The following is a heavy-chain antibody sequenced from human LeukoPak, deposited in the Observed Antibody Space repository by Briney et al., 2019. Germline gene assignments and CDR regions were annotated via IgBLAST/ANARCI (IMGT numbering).Heavy chain of an antibody. CDR1: GFTFTGYD. CDR3: ARGGYYYGSGSPIYDYYYMDV. Sequence: RASVKLSCTASGFTFTGYDMSWVRQATGQGLEWMACMNPNSGNTGYAEKFQGRVTITRNTAISTLYMELNSLRSEDTAVYYCARGGYYYGSGSPIYDYYYMDVWGKGTTVTVSS. V-gene: IGHV1-8*01. D-gene: IGHD3-10*01. CDR2: MNPNSGNT. J-gene: IGHJ6*03.